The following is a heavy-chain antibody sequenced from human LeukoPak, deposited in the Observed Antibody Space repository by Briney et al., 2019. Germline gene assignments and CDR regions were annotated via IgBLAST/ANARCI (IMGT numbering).Heavy chain of an antibody. Sequence: GGSLRLSCAASGFTFSSYWMSWVRQAPGKGLEWVANIKQDGSEKYYVDSVKGRFTISRDNAKNSLYLQMNSLRAEDTAVYYCATGGVRITMVPCAYWGQGTLVTVSS. D-gene: IGHD3-10*01. V-gene: IGHV3-7*01. CDR2: IKQDGSEK. J-gene: IGHJ4*02. CDR1: GFTFSSYW. CDR3: ATGGVRITMVPCAY.